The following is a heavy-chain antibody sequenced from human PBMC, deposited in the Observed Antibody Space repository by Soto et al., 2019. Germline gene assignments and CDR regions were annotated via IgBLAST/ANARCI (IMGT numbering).Heavy chain of an antibody. CDR2: INAYNGNT. V-gene: IGHV1-18*01. D-gene: IGHD3-16*01. CDR3: ARMGDVPYYYYGMDV. J-gene: IGHJ6*02. Sequence: QLQLVQSGPEVKKPGASVKVSCKASGYPFTTYGVTWVRQAPGQGLEWMGWINAYNGNTNYAQKLQGRVTMTTDTSTSTAYRELRSLRSDDTAVYYCARMGDVPYYYYGMDVWGQGTTVTVSS. CDR1: GYPFTTYG.